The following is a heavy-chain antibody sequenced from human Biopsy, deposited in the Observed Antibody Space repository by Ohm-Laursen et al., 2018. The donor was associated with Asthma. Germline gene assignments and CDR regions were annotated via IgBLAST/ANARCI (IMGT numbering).Heavy chain of an antibody. CDR3: ARTYCDFLTGQVNDAFAF. Sequence: VSSVKVSCKASGYTFINYAIHWVRQAPGQRLEWMGWINAGNGSTKYSQKFQGRVTITRDTSASTAYMDLSSLRSEDTAVYYCARTYCDFLTGQVNDAFAFWGQGTVVTVSS. D-gene: IGHD3-9*01. CDR1: GYTFINYA. CDR2: INAGNGST. V-gene: IGHV1-3*01. J-gene: IGHJ3*01.